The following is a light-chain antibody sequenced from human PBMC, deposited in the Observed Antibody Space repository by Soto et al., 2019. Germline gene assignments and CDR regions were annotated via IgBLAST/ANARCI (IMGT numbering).Light chain of an antibody. V-gene: IGLV1-40*01. CDR2: GNS. Sequence: QSVLTQPPSVSGAPGQRVTISCTGSSSNIGAGYDVHWYQQLPGTAPKVLIYGNSDRPSGVPDRFSGSKSGTSASLAITGLQAEDEADYYWQSYDSSLSVLYVFGTGTKVTVL. J-gene: IGLJ1*01. CDR3: QSYDSSLSVLYV. CDR1: SSNIGAGYD.